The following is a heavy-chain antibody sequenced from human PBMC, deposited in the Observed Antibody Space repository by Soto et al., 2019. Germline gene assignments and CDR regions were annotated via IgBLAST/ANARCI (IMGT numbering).Heavy chain of an antibody. Sequence: ASVKVSCKASGYTFTSYGMNWVRQAPGRGLEWMGWINPGNGNTKYSQKFQGRVIIERDTSASTAYMELSSLRSEDTAVYYCARENVVMGGSKHQIDYWGQGTLVTVSS. CDR1: GYTFTSYG. V-gene: IGHV1-3*01. D-gene: IGHD2-15*01. CDR3: ARENVVMGGSKHQIDY. CDR2: INPGNGNT. J-gene: IGHJ4*02.